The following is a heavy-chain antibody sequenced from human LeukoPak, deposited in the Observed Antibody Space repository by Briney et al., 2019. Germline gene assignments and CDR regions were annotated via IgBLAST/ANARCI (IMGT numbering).Heavy chain of an antibody. CDR3: ARATSDNWNAPPDY. J-gene: IGHJ4*02. D-gene: IGHD1-20*01. CDR1: GYTFTSYG. CDR2: ISAYNGNT. Sequence: ASVKVSCKASGYTFTSYGISWVRQAPGQGLEWMGWISAYNGNTNYAQKLQGRVTMTTDTSTSTAYMELRSLRSDDTAVYYRARATSDNWNAPPDYWGQGTLVTVSS. V-gene: IGHV1-18*01.